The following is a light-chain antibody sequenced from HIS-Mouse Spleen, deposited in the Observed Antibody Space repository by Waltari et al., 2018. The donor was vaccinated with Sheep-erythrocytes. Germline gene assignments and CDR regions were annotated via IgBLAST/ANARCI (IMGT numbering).Light chain of an antibody. Sequence: QSALTQPRSVSGSPGQSVTISCTGTSSDVGGHNYVSWYQQHPGKAPKLMIYDVSKLPSWVPDRFSGSKSGNTASLTISGLQAEDEADYYCQAWDSSTAVFGGGTKLTVL. J-gene: IGLJ2*01. CDR2: DVS. V-gene: IGLV2-11*01. CDR1: SSDVGGHNY. CDR3: QAWDSSTAV.